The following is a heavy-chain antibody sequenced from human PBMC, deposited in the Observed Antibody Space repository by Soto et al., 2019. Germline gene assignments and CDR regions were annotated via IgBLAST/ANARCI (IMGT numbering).Heavy chain of an antibody. CDR2: ISWNSGSI. Sequence: PGGSLRLSCAASGFTFDDYAMHWVRQAPGKGLEWVSGISWNSGSIGYADSVKGRFTISRDNAKNSLYLQMNSLRAEDTALYYCAKDTGGYVAPPRGFDFWGQGTLVTVSS. V-gene: IGHV3-9*01. J-gene: IGHJ4*02. D-gene: IGHD5-12*01. CDR3: AKDTGGYVAPPRGFDF. CDR1: GFTFDDYA.